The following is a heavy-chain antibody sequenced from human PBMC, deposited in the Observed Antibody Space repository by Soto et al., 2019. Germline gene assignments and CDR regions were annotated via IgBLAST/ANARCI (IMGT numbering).Heavy chain of an antibody. V-gene: IGHV4-39*01. J-gene: IGHJ5*01. D-gene: IGHD5-12*01. CDR2: IYYSGST. Sequence: SETLSLTCTVSGGSISSSSYYWGWIRQPPGKGLEWIGSIYYSGSTYYNPSLKSRVTISVDTSKNQFSLKLSSVTAADTAVYYCARRVATIDSWGQGTLVTVSS. CDR1: GGSISSSSYY. CDR3: ARRVATIDS.